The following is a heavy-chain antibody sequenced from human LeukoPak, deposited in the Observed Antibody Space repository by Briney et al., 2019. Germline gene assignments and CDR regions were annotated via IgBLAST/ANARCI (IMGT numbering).Heavy chain of an antibody. CDR2: IYYTGIT. J-gene: IGHJ4*02. V-gene: IGHV4-61*01. Sequence: SETPSLTCAVSGGSVNSGSYYWSWIRQHPGKGLEWIGYIYYTGITNYNPSLKGRVTISVDTSKNQFSLNLNSVTAADTAVYYCATSQCGSDCYLAGDYWGQGTLVTVSS. D-gene: IGHD2-21*02. CDR1: GGSVNSGSYY. CDR3: ATSQCGSDCYLAGDY.